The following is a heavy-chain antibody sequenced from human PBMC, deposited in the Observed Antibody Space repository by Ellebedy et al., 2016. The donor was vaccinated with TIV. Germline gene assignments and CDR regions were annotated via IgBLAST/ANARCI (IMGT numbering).Heavy chain of an antibody. J-gene: IGHJ4*02. CDR2: ISYDGSNK. Sequence: GESLKISXAASGFTFSSYAMHWVRQAPGKGLEWVAVISYDGSNKYYADSVKGRFTISRDNSKNTLYLQMNSLRAEDTAVYYCARAIGALNYWGQGTLVTVSS. V-gene: IGHV3-30-3*01. CDR1: GFTFSSYA. CDR3: ARAIGALNY.